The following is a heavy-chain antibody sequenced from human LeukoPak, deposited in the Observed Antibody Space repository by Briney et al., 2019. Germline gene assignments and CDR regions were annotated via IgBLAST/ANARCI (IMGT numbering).Heavy chain of an antibody. V-gene: IGHV3-23*01. Sequence: GGSLRLSCAVSGFNFSAYAMSWVRQAPGKGLEWVSAISGSGDNTYYADSVEGRFTISRDNSKNTLYLQINSLRAEDTAVYYCAKRGSIAGATKRFGLDCWGQGTLVTVSS. CDR1: GFNFSAYA. CDR3: AKRGSIAGATKRFGLDC. CDR2: ISGSGDNT. D-gene: IGHD1-26*01. J-gene: IGHJ4*02.